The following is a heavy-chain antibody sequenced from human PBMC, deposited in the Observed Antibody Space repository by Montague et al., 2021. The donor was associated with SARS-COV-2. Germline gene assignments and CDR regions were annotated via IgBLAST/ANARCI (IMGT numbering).Heavy chain of an antibody. Sequence: TLSLTCAVSGDSITSGFYYWSWLRQPAGRGLEWIGRIHTSGSTNYNPSLKTRVTISLDRSKNQFSLILSSVTAADTAVYFCARDFDWQQDSSTDYFHYGMDGWGQGTTVIVSS. J-gene: IGHJ6*02. CDR3: ARDFDWQQDSSTDYFHYGMDG. CDR1: GDSITSGFYY. V-gene: IGHV4-61*02. D-gene: IGHD3-9*01. CDR2: IHTSGST.